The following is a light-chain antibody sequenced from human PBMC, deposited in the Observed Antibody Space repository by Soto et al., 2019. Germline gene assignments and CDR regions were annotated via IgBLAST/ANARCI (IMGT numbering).Light chain of an antibody. J-gene: IGKJ5*01. CDR1: QSISSY. Sequence: EIVLTQSPGTLSLSPGERATLSCRASQSISSYLAWYQQKPGQAPRLLIYDASNRATGIPARFSGSGSGTDCTLTISSLEPEDFAVYYCQQRSNWTITFGQGTRLEIK. V-gene: IGKV3-11*01. CDR3: QQRSNWTIT. CDR2: DAS.